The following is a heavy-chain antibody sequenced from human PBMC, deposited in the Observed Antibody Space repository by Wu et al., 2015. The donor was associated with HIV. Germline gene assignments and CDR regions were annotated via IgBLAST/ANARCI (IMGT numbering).Heavy chain of an antibody. CDR2: IIPLFDTS. J-gene: IGHJ3*02. D-gene: IGHD6-13*01. V-gene: IGHV1-69*12. CDR1: GGTFSSFA. Sequence: QVRLVQSGAEVKKPGSSVKVSCKASGGTFSSFALSWVRQAPGQGLEWVGGIIPLFDTSHSAQKFRDRVTITADESTSTGYMELNSLTYEDTAVYYCARVAGSSWYREFDMWGQGTMVTVSS. CDR3: ARVAGSSWYREFDM.